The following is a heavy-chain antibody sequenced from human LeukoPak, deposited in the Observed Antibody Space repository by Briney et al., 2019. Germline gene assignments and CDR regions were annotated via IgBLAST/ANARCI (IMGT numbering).Heavy chain of an antibody. CDR1: GGSISSYY. CDR3: ARGPNYSSGYHHFDY. V-gene: IGHV4-59*01. J-gene: IGHJ4*02. Sequence: SETLSLTCTVSGGSISSYYWSWIRQPPGKGLEWIGYIYYSGSTNYNPSLKSRITISVDTSKNQFSLKLSSVTAADTAVYYCARGPNYSSGYHHFDYWGQGTLVTVSS. D-gene: IGHD3-22*01. CDR2: IYYSGST.